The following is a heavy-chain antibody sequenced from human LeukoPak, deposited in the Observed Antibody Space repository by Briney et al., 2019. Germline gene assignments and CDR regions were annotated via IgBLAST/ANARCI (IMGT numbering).Heavy chain of an antibody. Sequence: GGSLRLSCAASGFTFKNYAMSWVRQAPGKGLEWVSAIGDNGGDTKYADSVKGRSTISRDNSRNTLYLQLNSLRVEDTAIYYCGRDWKLDYWGPGTLVTVSS. CDR1: GFTFKNYA. CDR3: GRDWKLDY. D-gene: IGHD1-1*01. V-gene: IGHV3-23*01. CDR2: IGDNGGDT. J-gene: IGHJ4*02.